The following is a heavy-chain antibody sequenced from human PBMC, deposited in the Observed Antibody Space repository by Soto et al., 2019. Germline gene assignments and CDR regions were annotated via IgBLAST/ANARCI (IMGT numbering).Heavy chain of an antibody. CDR2: VSIGGST. Sequence: PGGSLRLSGAASGFTFSSYATGWVRQGPGKGLEWVAVVSIGGSTHYADSVRGRFTISRDNSKNTLSLQMNSLTAEDTAVYFCAKRRGAGGHFDYWGQGALVTVSS. D-gene: IGHD2-15*01. CDR3: AKRRGAGGHFDY. CDR1: GFTFSSYA. V-gene: IGHV3-23*01. J-gene: IGHJ4*02.